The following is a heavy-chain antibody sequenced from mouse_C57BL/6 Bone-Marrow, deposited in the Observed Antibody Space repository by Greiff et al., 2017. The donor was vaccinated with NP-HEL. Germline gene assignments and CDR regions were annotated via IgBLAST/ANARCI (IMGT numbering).Heavy chain of an antibody. J-gene: IGHJ2*01. D-gene: IGHD1-1*01. Sequence: VKFQEVGPGLVAPSQSLSITCTVSGFSLTSYAISWVRQPPGKGLEWLGVIWTGGGTNYNSALKSRLSISKDNSKSQVFLKMNSLQTDDTARYYCARNSEFITTVVDYWGQGTTLTVSS. CDR1: GFSLTSYA. V-gene: IGHV2-9-1*01. CDR2: IWTGGGT. CDR3: ARNSEFITTVVDY.